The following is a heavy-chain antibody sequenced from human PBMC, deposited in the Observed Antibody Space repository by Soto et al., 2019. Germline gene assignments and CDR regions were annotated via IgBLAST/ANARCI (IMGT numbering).Heavy chain of an antibody. CDR1: GYSVSSNSAA. J-gene: IGHJ6*02. D-gene: IGHD2-2*01. CDR2: TYYRSKWYN. CDR3: ARVFRYCSSTSCYFSYYYYYGMDV. Sequence: SHTLSLTCAISGYSVSSNSAALNWIRQSPSRGLEWLGRTYYRSKWYNDYAVSVKSRITINPDTSKNQFSPQLNSVTPEDTAVYYCARVFRYCSSTSCYFSYYYYYGMDVWGQGTTVTVSS. V-gene: IGHV6-1*01.